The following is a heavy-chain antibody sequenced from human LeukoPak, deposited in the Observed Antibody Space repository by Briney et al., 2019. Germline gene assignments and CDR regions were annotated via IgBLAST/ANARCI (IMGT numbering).Heavy chain of an antibody. CDR2: IRYDGSNK. Sequence: TGGSLRLSCAASGFTFSSYGMHWVRQAPGKGLKWVAFIRYDGSNKYYADSVKGRFTISRDNSKNTLYLQMNSLRAEDTAVYYCAKDKITMVRGVHQTAYFQHWGQGTLVTVSS. CDR3: AKDKITMVRGVHQTAYFQH. J-gene: IGHJ1*01. CDR1: GFTFSSYG. V-gene: IGHV3-30*02. D-gene: IGHD3-10*01.